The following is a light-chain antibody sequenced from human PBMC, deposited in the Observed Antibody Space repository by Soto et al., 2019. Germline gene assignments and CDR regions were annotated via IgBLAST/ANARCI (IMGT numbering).Light chain of an antibody. V-gene: IGLV1-40*01. Sequence: QSVLTKPPSVTGAPGQRVTISCTGSNSNIGADYGVHWYQQFPETAPKLLIYDNTNRPSGVPDRFSGSKSGTSASLAITGLQAEDEADYYCQSFDSSFIGLVFGGGTKVNVL. CDR3: QSFDSSFIGLV. J-gene: IGLJ2*01. CDR1: NSNIGADYG. CDR2: DNT.